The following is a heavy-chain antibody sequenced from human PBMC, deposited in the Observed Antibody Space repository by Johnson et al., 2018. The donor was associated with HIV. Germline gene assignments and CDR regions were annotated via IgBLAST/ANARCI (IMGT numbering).Heavy chain of an antibody. D-gene: IGHD1-14*01. Sequence: VQLVESGGGVVRPGGSLRLSCAASGFTFDDYGMSWVRQVPGKGLEWVSGINWDGGTTGYADSVKGRFTISRDNAKNSLYLQMNSLRAEDMAVYYCARDEPTDDAFDIWGQGTMVTVSS. CDR1: GFTFDDYG. CDR3: ARDEPTDDAFDI. CDR2: INWDGGTT. J-gene: IGHJ3*02. V-gene: IGHV3-20*04.